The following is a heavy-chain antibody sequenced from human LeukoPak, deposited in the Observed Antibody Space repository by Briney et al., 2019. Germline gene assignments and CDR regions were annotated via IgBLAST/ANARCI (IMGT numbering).Heavy chain of an antibody. V-gene: IGHV3-48*02. CDR1: GFTFSSYS. D-gene: IGHD4-17*01. CDR3: ARGGYGDYGGGPDWFDP. J-gene: IGHJ5*02. Sequence: GGSLRLSCAASGFTFSSYSMNWVRQAPGKGLEWVSYISSSSSTIYYADSVKGRFTISRDNAKNSLYLQMNSLRDEDTAVYYCARGGYGDYGGGPDWFDPWGQGTLVTVSS. CDR2: ISSSSSTI.